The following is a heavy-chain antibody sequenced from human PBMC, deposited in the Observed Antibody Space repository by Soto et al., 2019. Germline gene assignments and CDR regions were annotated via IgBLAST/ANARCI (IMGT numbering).Heavy chain of an antibody. D-gene: IGHD1-26*01. Sequence: QLQLHESGPGLVKPSETLSLTCTVSGGSISSTNYFWGWIRQPPGKGLEWIGNFYYSGSTYYNPSLKSRVTMSVDTSKNQFSLKLYSVTAADTAIYYCVRQIGGSSSPLYWYFDLWGRGTLVTVSS. J-gene: IGHJ2*01. CDR1: GGSISSTNYF. CDR2: FYYSGST. V-gene: IGHV4-39*01. CDR3: VRQIGGSSSPLYWYFDL.